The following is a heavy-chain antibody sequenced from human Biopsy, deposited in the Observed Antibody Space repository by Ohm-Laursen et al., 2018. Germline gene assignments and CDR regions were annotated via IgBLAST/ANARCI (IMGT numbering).Heavy chain of an antibody. Sequence: SDTLSLTCTVSGDTIRTYYWNWIRQTPGKGLEWIGYIHYTGHIRINPSLNSRATISVDTSKDKFSLKLSSLTAADTAIYYCARNRVDVVKVTTIGWNFDLWGRGTLVTVS. D-gene: IGHD5-12*01. CDR3: ARNRVDVVKVTTIGWNFDL. CDR1: GDTIRTYY. V-gene: IGHV4-59*08. CDR2: IHYTGHI. J-gene: IGHJ2*01.